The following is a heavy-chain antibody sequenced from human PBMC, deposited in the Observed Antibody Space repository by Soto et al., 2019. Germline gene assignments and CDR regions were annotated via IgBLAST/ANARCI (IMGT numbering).Heavy chain of an antibody. J-gene: IGHJ4*02. V-gene: IGHV1-18*01. Sequence: ESSVQVSCKASGYTFTSYGISWVRQAPGQGLEWMGWISAYNGNTNYAQKLQGRVTMTTDTSTSTAYMELRSLRSDDTAVYYCARWMVRGVIIKPTISSLGYWGQGTLVIVSS. D-gene: IGHD3-10*01. CDR1: GYTFTSYG. CDR3: ARWMVRGVIIKPTISSLGY. CDR2: ISAYNGNT.